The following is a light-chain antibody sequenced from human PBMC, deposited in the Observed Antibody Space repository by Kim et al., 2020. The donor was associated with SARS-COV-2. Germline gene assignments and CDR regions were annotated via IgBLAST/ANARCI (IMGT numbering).Light chain of an antibody. CDR1: KLGDKY. CDR3: QAWDSSTAV. Sequence: SLSPGQTASITCSGDKLGDKYACWYQQKPGQSPVLVIYQDNKRPSGIPERFSGSNSGNTATLTIGGTQAMDEADYYCQAWDSSTAVFGGGTQLTVL. J-gene: IGLJ2*01. CDR2: QDN. V-gene: IGLV3-1*01.